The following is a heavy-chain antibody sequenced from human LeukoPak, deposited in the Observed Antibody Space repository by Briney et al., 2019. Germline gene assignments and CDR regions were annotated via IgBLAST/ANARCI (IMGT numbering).Heavy chain of an antibody. D-gene: IGHD3-3*01. CDR3: ARDPSLGVTIFGVVTDYNWFDP. Sequence: GGCLRLSCAASGFTFSSYSMNWVRQAPGKGLEWVSSISSSSSYIYYADSVKGRFTISRDNAKNSLYLQMNSLRAEDTAVYYRARDPSLGVTIFGVVTDYNWFDPWGQGTLVTVSS. CDR1: GFTFSSYS. CDR2: ISSSSSYI. J-gene: IGHJ5*02. V-gene: IGHV3-21*01.